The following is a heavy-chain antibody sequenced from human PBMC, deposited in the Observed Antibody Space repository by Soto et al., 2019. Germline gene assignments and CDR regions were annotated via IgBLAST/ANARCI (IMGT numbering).Heavy chain of an antibody. D-gene: IGHD3-9*01. J-gene: IGHJ3*02. CDR1: GGSFSGYY. Sequence: SETLSLTCAVYGGSFSGYYWSWIRQPPGKGLEWIGEINHSGSTNYNPSLKSRVTISVDTSKNQFSLKLSSVTAADTAVYYCARVQGDYDILTGYYYDAFDIWGQGTMVTVSS. CDR3: ARVQGDYDILTGYYYDAFDI. CDR2: INHSGST. V-gene: IGHV4-34*01.